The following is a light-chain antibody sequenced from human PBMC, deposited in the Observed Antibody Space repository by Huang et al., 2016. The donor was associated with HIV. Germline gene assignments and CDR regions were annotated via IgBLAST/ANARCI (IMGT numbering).Light chain of an antibody. CDR1: QSLVHSEGNTY. CDR2: KVS. CDR3: MQGTRWPWT. V-gene: IGKV2-30*02. J-gene: IGKJ1*01. Sequence: DVVMTQSPLSLPVTLGQPASISCRSSQSLVHSEGNTYLNWFQQRPGQSPRRLIYKVSNRDSGVPDRFSGSGSGTDFTLKISRVEAEDVGIYYCMQGTRWPWTFGQGTKVEIK.